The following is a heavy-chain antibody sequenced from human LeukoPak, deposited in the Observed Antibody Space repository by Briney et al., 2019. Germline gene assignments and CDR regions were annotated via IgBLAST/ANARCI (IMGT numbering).Heavy chain of an antibody. D-gene: IGHD3-3*01. V-gene: IGHV4-34*01. J-gene: IGHJ6*02. CDR3: ARGLSGSGYYLNYYYYGMDV. Sequence: PSETLSLACAVYGGSFSGYYWSWIRQPPGKGLEWIGEINHSGSTNYNLSLKSRVTISVDTSKNQFSLKLSSVTAADTAVYYCARGLSGSGYYLNYYYYGMDVWGQGTTVTVSS. CDR2: INHSGST. CDR1: GGSFSGYY.